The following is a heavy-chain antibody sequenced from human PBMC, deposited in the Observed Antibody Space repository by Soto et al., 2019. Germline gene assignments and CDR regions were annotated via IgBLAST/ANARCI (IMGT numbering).Heavy chain of an antibody. J-gene: IGHJ4*02. Sequence: GGSLRLSCAASGFTFDDYTMHWVRQAPGKGLEWVSLISWDGGSTYYADSVKGRFTISRDNSKNSLYLQMNSLRTEDTALYYCAKVASSSGWYYFDYWGQGTLVTVSS. CDR2: ISWDGGST. V-gene: IGHV3-43*01. D-gene: IGHD6-19*01. CDR1: GFTFDDYT. CDR3: AKVASSSGWYYFDY.